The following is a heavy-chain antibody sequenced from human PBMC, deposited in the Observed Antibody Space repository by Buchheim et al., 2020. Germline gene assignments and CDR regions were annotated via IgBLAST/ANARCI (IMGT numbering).Heavy chain of an antibody. D-gene: IGHD4-11*01. CDR3: AKESNYSFIYYYYYGMDV. J-gene: IGHJ6*02. CDR1: GFTFSSYA. Sequence: EVQLLESGGGLVQPGGSLRLSCAASGFTFSSYAMSWVRQAPGKGLEWVSAISGSGGSTYYADSVKGRFTISRDNSKNTLYLQMNSLRAEDTAVCYCAKESNYSFIYYYYYGMDVWGQGTT. CDR2: ISGSGGST. V-gene: IGHV3-23*01.